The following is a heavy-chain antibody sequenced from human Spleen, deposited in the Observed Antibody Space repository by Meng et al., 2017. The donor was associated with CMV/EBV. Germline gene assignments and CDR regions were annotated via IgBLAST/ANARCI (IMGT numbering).Heavy chain of an antibody. Sequence: CKASGYTFSAYHMHWVRQAPGQGLEWMGWINPSSGGTNYARKFQGRVTMTRDTSINTAYMELSRLTSDDTAVYYCASGCSSASCFGYFDYWGQGTLVTVS. CDR3: ASGCSSASCFGYFDY. CDR1: GYTFSAYH. J-gene: IGHJ4*02. D-gene: IGHD2-2*01. CDR2: INPSSGGT. V-gene: IGHV1-2*02.